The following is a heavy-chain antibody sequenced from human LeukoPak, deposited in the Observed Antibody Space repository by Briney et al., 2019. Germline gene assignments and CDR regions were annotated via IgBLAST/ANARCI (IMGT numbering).Heavy chain of an antibody. CDR2: TYYKSKWYN. D-gene: IGHD5-24*01. V-gene: IGHV6-1*01. Sequence: SQTLSLTCAISGDSVSGNSAAWNWIRQSPSRGLEWLGRTYYKSKWYNEYAGSVRSRITINSDTSKNQFSLQVNSVTAEDTAVYYCARGGQGDGYSADEAFDIWGQGTMVAVSS. CDR1: GDSVSGNSAA. CDR3: ARGGQGDGYSADEAFDI. J-gene: IGHJ3*02.